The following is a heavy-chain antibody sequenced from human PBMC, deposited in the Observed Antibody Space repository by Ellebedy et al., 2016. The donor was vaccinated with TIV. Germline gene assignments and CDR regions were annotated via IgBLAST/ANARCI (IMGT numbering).Heavy chain of an antibody. CDR3: ARRADYYDSSGYGPVDY. J-gene: IGHJ4*02. CDR1: GYRFTNYW. D-gene: IGHD3-22*01. Sequence: GGSLRLSXKGSGYRFTNYWIGWVRQMPGKGLEWMGIIYPGDFDTRYSPSFQGQFTMSADKSISTAYLQWSSPEASDTAMYYCARRADYYDSSGYGPVDYWGQGTLVTVSS. CDR2: IYPGDFDT. V-gene: IGHV5-51*01.